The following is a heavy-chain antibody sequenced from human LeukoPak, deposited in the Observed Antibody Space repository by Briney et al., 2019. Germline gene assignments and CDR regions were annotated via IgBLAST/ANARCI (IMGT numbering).Heavy chain of an antibody. CDR1: GYTLTELS. Sequence: ASVKVSCKVSGYTLTELSMHWVRQAPGKGLEWMGGFDPEDGETIYAQKFQGRVTMTEDTSTDTAYMELSSLRSEDTAVYYCATTPYCSGGSCYQKNAFDTWGQGTMVTVSS. CDR2: FDPEDGET. CDR3: ATTPYCSGGSCYQKNAFDT. V-gene: IGHV1-24*01. J-gene: IGHJ3*02. D-gene: IGHD2-15*01.